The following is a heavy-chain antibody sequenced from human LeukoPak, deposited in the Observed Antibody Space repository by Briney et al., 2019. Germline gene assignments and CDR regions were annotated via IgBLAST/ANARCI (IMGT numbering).Heavy chain of an antibody. CDR1: GFIFSTYS. Sequence: GGSLRLSCAASGFIFSTYSMNWVRQAPGQGLEWVSSISSSNSFKYYADSVKGRFTVSRDNAKNSLSLQMNSLRAEDTAVYYCARGNSDYDHDYWGQGTLVTVSS. J-gene: IGHJ4*02. D-gene: IGHD4-11*01. V-gene: IGHV3-21*01. CDR2: ISSSNSFK. CDR3: ARGNSDYDHDY.